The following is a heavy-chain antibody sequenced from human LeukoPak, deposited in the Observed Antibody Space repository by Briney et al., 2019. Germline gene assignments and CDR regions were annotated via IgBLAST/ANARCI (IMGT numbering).Heavy chain of an antibody. V-gene: IGHV3-53*01. CDR3: ARDLGYSGYDLLY. CDR1: GFTVSSNY. Sequence: PGGSLRLSCAASGFTVSSNYMSWVRQAPGKGLEWVSVIYSGGSTYYADSVKGRFTISRDNSKNTLYLQMNSLRAEDTAVYYCARDLGYSGYDLLYWGQGTLVTVSS. J-gene: IGHJ4*02. D-gene: IGHD5-12*01. CDR2: IYSGGST.